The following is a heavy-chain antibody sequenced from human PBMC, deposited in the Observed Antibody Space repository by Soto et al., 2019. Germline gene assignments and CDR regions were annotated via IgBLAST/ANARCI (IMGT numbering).Heavy chain of an antibody. CDR3: ASLRGSSTYYYYCLYV. J-gene: IGHJ6*02. V-gene: IGHV5-10-1*01. Sequence: GEYLKISCKGSGYSFNSYWISWVRQMPGKGLEWMGRIDPSESYTNYSPSFQGHVTISADKSISIAYLQWSRLKVSDTAMSYCASLRGSSTYYYYCLYVLGPGTTVTVSS. CDR1: GYSFNSYW. D-gene: IGHD6-13*01. CDR2: IDPSESYT.